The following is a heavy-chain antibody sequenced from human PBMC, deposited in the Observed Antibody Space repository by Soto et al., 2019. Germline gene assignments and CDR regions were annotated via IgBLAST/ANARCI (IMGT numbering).Heavy chain of an antibody. CDR1: LVSISSRSSY. Sequence: PYARLSRTCPVSLVSISSRSSYWGWNRQPPGLSVEWIGSIYYSGSTYYNPSLKSRVTISVDTSKNQFSLKLSSVTAADTAVYYCARRSKGITIFGVVPYFDYWGQGTLVNVSS. J-gene: IGHJ4*02. V-gene: IGHV4-39*01. CDR3: ARRSKGITIFGVVPYFDY. D-gene: IGHD3-3*01. CDR2: IYYSGST.